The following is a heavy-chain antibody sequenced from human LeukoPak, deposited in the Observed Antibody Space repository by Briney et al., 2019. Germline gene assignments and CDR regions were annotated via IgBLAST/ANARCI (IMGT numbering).Heavy chain of an antibody. D-gene: IGHD6-13*01. CDR3: ARDLIAAAGTPLDY. V-gene: IGHV1-18*01. CDR1: GYTFTSYG. J-gene: IGHJ4*02. CDR2: ISAYNGDT. Sequence: GASVKVSCKASGYTFTSYGISWVRQAPGQGLEWMGWISAYNGDTNYAQKLQGRVTMTTDTSTSTAYMELRSLRSDDTAVYYCARDLIAAAGTPLDYWGQGTLVTVSS.